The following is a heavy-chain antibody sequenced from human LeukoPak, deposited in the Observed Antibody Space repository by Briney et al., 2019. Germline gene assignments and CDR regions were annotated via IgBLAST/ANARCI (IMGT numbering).Heavy chain of an antibody. V-gene: IGHV1-69*06. CDR1: GGTFSSYA. CDR3: AGGYYYDSSGYWVY. CDR2: IIPIFGTA. Sequence: EASVKVSCKASGGTFSSYAISWVRQAPGQGLEWMGGIIPIFGTANYAQKFQGRVTITADKSTSTAYMELSSLRSEDTAVYYCAGGYYYDSSGYWVYWGQGTLVTVSS. D-gene: IGHD3-22*01. J-gene: IGHJ4*02.